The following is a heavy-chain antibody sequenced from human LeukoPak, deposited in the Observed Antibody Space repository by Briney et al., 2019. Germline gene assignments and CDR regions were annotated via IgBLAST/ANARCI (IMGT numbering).Heavy chain of an antibody. D-gene: IGHD4-17*01. Sequence: SETLSLTCTVSDDSISDYYRGWIRQPPGKGLEWIGYFHNSGTSTYNPSLKSRVTISVDTSKNQFSLKLSSVTAADTAVYYCARDQTYGDYYFDYWGQGTLVTVSS. CDR2: FHNSGTS. J-gene: IGHJ4*02. CDR3: ARDQTYGDYYFDY. V-gene: IGHV4-59*01. CDR1: DDSISDYY.